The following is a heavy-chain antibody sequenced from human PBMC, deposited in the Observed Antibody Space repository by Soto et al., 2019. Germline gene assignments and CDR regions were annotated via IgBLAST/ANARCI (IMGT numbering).Heavy chain of an antibody. CDR1: GASFTDGSLF. CDR2: TYIGGMT. Sequence: PSETLSLTCTVSGASFTDGSLFWGWIRQSPGKGVEWIASTYIGGMTYYNPSLRSRVTISVDTSKSQFSLRLNSVTAADTAVYYCATAPETFSTAGYYVNWFDPWGHGTLFTVYS. J-gene: IGHJ5*02. CDR3: ATAPETFSTAGYYVNWFDP. D-gene: IGHD3-22*01. V-gene: IGHV4-39*01.